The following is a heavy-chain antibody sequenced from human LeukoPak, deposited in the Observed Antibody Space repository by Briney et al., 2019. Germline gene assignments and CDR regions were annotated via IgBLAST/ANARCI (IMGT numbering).Heavy chain of an antibody. CDR3: AREYSGYAEGYYFDY. Sequence: GRSLRLSCAASGFTFSSYAMHWVRQAPGKGLEWVAVISYDGSNKYYADSVKGRFTISRDNSKNTLYLQMNSLRAEDTAVYYCAREYSGYAEGYYFDYWGQGTLVTVSS. V-gene: IGHV3-30*04. J-gene: IGHJ4*02. D-gene: IGHD5-12*01. CDR2: ISYDGSNK. CDR1: GFTFSSYA.